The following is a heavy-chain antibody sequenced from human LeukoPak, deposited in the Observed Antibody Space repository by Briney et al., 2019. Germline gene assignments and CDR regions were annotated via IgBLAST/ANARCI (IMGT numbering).Heavy chain of an antibody. CDR1: GGSINTYH. Sequence: SETLSLTCTVSGGSINTYHCSWIRQPPGKGLEWIGYIYYSGSTNYNPSLKSRVTISVDTSKNQFSLKLSSVTAADTAVYYCARLSNSGSYQYYFDYWGQGTLVTVSS. V-gene: IGHV4-59*08. CDR3: ARLSNSGSYQYYFDY. CDR2: IYYSGST. J-gene: IGHJ4*02. D-gene: IGHD1-26*01.